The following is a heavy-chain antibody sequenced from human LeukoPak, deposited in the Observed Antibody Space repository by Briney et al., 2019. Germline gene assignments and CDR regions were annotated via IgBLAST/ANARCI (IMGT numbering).Heavy chain of an antibody. CDR1: GFTFSSYS. CDR2: ISSSSSYI. D-gene: IGHD6-25*01. V-gene: IGHV3-21*01. Sequence: GGSLRLSCAASGFTFSSYSMNWVRQAPGKGLEWVSSISSSSSYIYYADSVKGRFTISRDNAKNSLYLQMNSLRAEDTAVYYYARVPEQRHWNFDYWGQGTLVTVSS. CDR3: ARVPEQRHWNFDY. J-gene: IGHJ4*02.